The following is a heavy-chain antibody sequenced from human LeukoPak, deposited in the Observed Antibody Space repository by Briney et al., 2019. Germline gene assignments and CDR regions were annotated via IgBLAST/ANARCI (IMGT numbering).Heavy chain of an antibody. V-gene: IGHV3-30*02. CDR2: IRYDGSNK. Sequence: TGGSLRLSCAASGFTFSSYGMHWVRQAPGKGLEWVAFIRYDGSNKYYADSVKGRFTISRDNSKNTLYLQMNSLRSDDTAVYYCARDDPSKITMIVAPFDYWGQGTLVTVSS. J-gene: IGHJ4*02. CDR1: GFTFSSYG. D-gene: IGHD3-22*01. CDR3: ARDDPSKITMIVAPFDY.